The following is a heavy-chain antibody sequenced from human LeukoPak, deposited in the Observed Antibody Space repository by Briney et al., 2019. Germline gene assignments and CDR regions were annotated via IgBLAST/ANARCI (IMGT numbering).Heavy chain of an antibody. Sequence: SETLSLTCTVSGGSISSSSYYWGWIRQPPGKGLEWIGEINHSGSTNYNPSLKSRVTISVDTSKNQFSLKLSSVTAADTAVYYCARGVPTSVLRFLEWLRFDPWGQGTLVTVSS. CDR3: ARGVPTSVLRFLEWLRFDP. V-gene: IGHV4-39*07. CDR2: INHSGST. J-gene: IGHJ5*02. D-gene: IGHD3-3*01. CDR1: GGSISSSSYY.